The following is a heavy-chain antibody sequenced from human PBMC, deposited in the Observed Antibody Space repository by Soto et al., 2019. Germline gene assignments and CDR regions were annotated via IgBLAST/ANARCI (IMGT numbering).Heavy chain of an antibody. CDR2: ISGSGGST. Sequence: EVQLLESGGGLVQPGGSLRLSCAAAGFTFSSYAMSWFRQAPGKGLEWVSAISGSGGSTYYADTVKGRFTISRDNSKNTLYMQMNSLRAEDTAVYYCARRSSGWYFDYWGQGTLVTVSS. CDR1: GFTFSSYA. J-gene: IGHJ4*02. CDR3: ARRSSGWYFDY. D-gene: IGHD6-19*01. V-gene: IGHV3-23*01.